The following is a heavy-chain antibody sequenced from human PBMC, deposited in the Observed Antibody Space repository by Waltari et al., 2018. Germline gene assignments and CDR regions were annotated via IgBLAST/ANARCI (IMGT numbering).Heavy chain of an antibody. Sequence: QGQLVESGGGVVQPGRSLRLSCAAPAFTCRTSIIHWVHQAAGRRIEWEAVMSYACISKYYADSEKGQFANGRDTSQNNDYLQAKSLPTDDPAVYYCGREEGTSGYAGYLDTWGQGTLVTVSS. V-gene: IGHV3-30*17. CDR1: AFTCRTSI. D-gene: IGHD2-2*01. CDR3: GREEGTSGYAGYLDT. J-gene: IGHJ4*02. CDR2: MSYACISK.